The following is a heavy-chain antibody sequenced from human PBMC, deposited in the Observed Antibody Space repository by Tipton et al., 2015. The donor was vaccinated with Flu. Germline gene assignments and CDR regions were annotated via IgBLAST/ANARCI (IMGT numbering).Heavy chain of an antibody. D-gene: IGHD2/OR15-2a*01. CDR2: INARGDDS. Sequence: QLVQSGAEVKSPGASVKVSCRALGSPSSDYYIHWVRQAPGQGLEWMGIINARGDDSGYAQRFQGRLSLTKDTSTGTVYMELSSLRYEDMAVYYCVRDQNPLDVWGQGTTVTVS. J-gene: IGHJ6*02. CDR3: VRDQNPLDV. CDR1: GSPSSDYY. V-gene: IGHV1-46*01.